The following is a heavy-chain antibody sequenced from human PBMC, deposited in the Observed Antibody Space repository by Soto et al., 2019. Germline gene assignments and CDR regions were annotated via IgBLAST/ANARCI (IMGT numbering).Heavy chain of an antibody. CDR2: ISGSGGST. J-gene: IGHJ4*02. V-gene: IGHV3-23*01. CDR3: AKDPSYYYGSGSYIDY. Sequence: PGGSLRLSCAASGFTFSSYAMSWVRQAPGKGLEWVSAISGSGGSTYYADSVKGRFTISRDNSKNTLYLQMNSLRAEDTAVYYCAKDPSYYYGSGSYIDYWGQGTLVTVSS. D-gene: IGHD3-10*01. CDR1: GFTFSSYA.